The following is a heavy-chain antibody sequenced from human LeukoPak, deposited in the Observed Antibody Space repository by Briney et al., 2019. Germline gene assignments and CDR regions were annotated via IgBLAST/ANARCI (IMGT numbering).Heavy chain of an antibody. Sequence: PSETLSLTCTVSDNSISSFYWSWIRQPPGKGLEWIGFVYKTGHTNYNPSLKSRVAFSLDGSKSQVSLRLTSVTAADTAVYYCAPHRFGEPHFEYWGRGTLVSVSS. CDR3: APHRFGEPHFEY. J-gene: IGHJ4*02. D-gene: IGHD3-10*01. CDR2: VYKTGHT. V-gene: IGHV4-59*08. CDR1: DNSISSFY.